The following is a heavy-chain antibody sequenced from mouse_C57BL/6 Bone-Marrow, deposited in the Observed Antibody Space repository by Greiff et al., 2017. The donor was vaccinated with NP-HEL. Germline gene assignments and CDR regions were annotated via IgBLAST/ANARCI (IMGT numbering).Heavy chain of an antibody. Sequence: VKLQQSGAELVRPGASVTLSCKASGYTFTDYEMHWVKQTPVHGLEWIGAIDPETGGTAYNQKFKGKAILTADKSSSTAYMELRSLTSEDSAVYYCTDDGYSAWFAYWGQGTLVTVSA. CDR3: TDDGYSAWFAY. D-gene: IGHD2-3*01. J-gene: IGHJ3*01. CDR1: GYTFTDYE. CDR2: IDPETGGT. V-gene: IGHV1-15*01.